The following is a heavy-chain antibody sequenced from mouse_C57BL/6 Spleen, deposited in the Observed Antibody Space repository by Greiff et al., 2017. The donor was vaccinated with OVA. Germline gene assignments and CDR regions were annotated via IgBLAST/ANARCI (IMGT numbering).Heavy chain of an antibody. J-gene: IGHJ1*03. V-gene: IGHV14-1*01. CDR2: IDPEDGDT. Sequence: EVQRVESGAELVRPGASVKLSCTASGFNIKDYYMHWVKQRPEQGLEWIGRIDPEDGDTEYAPKFQGKATMTADTSSNTAYLQLSSLTSEDTAVYYCTTHYGSSYWYFDVWGTGTTVTVSS. CDR3: TTHYGSSYWYFDV. CDR1: GFNIKDYY. D-gene: IGHD1-1*01.